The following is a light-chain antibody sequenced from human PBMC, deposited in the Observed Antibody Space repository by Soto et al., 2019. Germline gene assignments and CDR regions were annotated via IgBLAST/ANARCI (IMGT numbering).Light chain of an antibody. J-gene: IGLJ2*01. CDR2: ENN. Sequence: QSVLTQPPSVSAAPGQKVTISCSGSRSNIGNNYVSWYQQLPGTSPKLLIYENNKRPSGIPDRFSGSKSGTSATLGITGLLTGDEADYYCGTWDSNLSGGGVIFGGGTKLTVL. CDR1: RSNIGNNY. CDR3: GTWDSNLSGGGVI. V-gene: IGLV1-51*02.